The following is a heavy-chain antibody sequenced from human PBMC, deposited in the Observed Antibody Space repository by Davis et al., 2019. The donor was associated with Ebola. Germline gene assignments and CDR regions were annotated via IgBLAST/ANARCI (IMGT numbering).Heavy chain of an antibody. J-gene: IGHJ4*02. Sequence: GGSLRLSCAASGFTVSSNYMNWVRQAPGKGLEWVSIIYAGGSTYYADSVKGRFTISRDNSENTLYLQMNSLRAEDTAVYYCAKDRGIVGATELFDYWGQGTLVTVSS. CDR2: IYAGGST. D-gene: IGHD1-26*01. CDR3: AKDRGIVGATELFDY. CDR1: GFTVSSNY. V-gene: IGHV3-53*05.